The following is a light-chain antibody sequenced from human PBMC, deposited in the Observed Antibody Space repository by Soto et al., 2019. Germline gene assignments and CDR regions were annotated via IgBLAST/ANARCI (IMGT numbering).Light chain of an antibody. CDR3: SAYSNSSTSWL. V-gene: IGLV2-14*01. CDR2: DVN. CDR1: SSDVGSYDY. Sequence: QSALTQPASVSGSNGKSITISCTGSSSDVGSYDYVSWYQQEPGKAPKLMIYDVNNRPSGVSNRFSGSKSGNTASLTISGRQAEDEADYYCSAYSNSSTSWLFGGGTKLTVL. J-gene: IGLJ3*02.